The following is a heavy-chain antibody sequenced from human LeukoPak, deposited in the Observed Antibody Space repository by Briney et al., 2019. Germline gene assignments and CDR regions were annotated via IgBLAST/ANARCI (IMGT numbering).Heavy chain of an antibody. CDR2: IIPIFGTA. D-gene: IGHD3-22*01. CDR3: ARVNYSDSSGYFYY. Sequence: GASVKVSCKASGGAFSSYAISWVRQAPGQGLEWMGGIIPIFGTANYAQKFQGRVTITTDESTSTAYMELSSLRSEDTAVYYCARVNYSDSSGYFYYWGEGTLVTVSS. J-gene: IGHJ4*02. V-gene: IGHV1-69*05. CDR1: GGAFSSYA.